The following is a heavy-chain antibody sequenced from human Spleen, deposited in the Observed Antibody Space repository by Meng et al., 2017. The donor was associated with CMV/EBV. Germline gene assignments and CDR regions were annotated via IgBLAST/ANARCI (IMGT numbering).Heavy chain of an antibody. CDR2: INPNSGGT. J-gene: IGHJ4*02. CDR1: GYTFTGYY. CDR3: ARVGPSGDTLFDY. D-gene: IGHD5-18*01. Sequence: ASVKVSCKASGYTFTGYYMHWVRQAPGQGLEWMGWINPNSGGTNYAQKFQGRVTMTRDTSISTAYMELSSLRSDDTAVYYCARVGPSGDTLFDYWGQGTPVTVSS. V-gene: IGHV1-2*02.